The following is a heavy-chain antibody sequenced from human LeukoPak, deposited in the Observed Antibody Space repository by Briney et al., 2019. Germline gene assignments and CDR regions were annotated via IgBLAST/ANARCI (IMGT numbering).Heavy chain of an antibody. CDR3: TRGIAAAGY. J-gene: IGHJ4*02. Sequence: GGSLRLSCTASGFTFGDYAMSCVRQAPGKGLEWVGFIRSKAYGGTTEYAPSVKGRFTISRDDSKSIAYLQMNSLKTEDTAVYFCTRGIAAAGYWGQGTLVTVSS. CDR1: GFTFGDYA. V-gene: IGHV3-49*04. D-gene: IGHD6-13*01. CDR2: IRSKAYGGTT.